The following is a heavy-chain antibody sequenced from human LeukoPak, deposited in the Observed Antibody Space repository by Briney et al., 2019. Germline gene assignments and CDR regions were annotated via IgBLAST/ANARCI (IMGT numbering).Heavy chain of an antibody. CDR1: GFTFSSYA. D-gene: IGHD2-15*01. CDR3: ARPRGGWSLDY. V-gene: IGHV3-30*04. Sequence: GGSLRLSCAASGFTFSSYAMHWVRQAPGKGLEWVAVISYDGSNKYYADSVKGRFTISGDNSKNTLYLQMNSLRAEDTAVYYCARPRGGWSLDYWGQGTLVTVSS. CDR2: ISYDGSNK. J-gene: IGHJ4*02.